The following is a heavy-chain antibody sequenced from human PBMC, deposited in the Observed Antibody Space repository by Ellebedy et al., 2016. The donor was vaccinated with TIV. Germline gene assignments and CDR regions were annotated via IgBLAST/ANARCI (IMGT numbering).Heavy chain of an antibody. CDR1: GGSISSYY. CDR2: IYYSGST. J-gene: IGHJ4*02. D-gene: IGHD4-17*01. V-gene: IGHV4-59*08. CDR3: ARGGAVTTLGH. Sequence: GSLRLSXTVSGGSISSYYWSWIRQPPGKGLEWIGYIYYSGSTNYNPSLKSRVTISVDTSKNQFSLKLSSVTAADTAVYYCARGGAVTTLGHWGQGTLVTVSS.